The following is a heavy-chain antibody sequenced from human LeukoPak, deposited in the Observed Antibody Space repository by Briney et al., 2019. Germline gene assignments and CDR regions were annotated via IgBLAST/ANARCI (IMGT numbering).Heavy chain of an antibody. D-gene: IGHD3-22*01. CDR3: AREDYYDSSGLDY. V-gene: IGHV3-11*01. Sequence: GGSLRLSCAASGFTFSDYYVSWIRQAPGKGLEWVSYISSSGSTIYYADSVKGRFTISRDNAKNSLYLQMNSLRAEDTAVYYCAREDYYDSSGLDYWGQGTLVTVSS. CDR2: ISSSGSTI. CDR1: GFTFSDYY. J-gene: IGHJ4*02.